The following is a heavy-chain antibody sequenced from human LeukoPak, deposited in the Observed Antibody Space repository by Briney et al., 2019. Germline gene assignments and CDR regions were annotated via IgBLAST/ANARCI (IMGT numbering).Heavy chain of an antibody. D-gene: IGHD6-19*01. Sequence: VKVSCKASGYTFTTYDINWVRQATGQGLEWMGWMNPNSGYTGYAQKFQGRVTITRDTSISTAYMELSSLRSEDTAVYYCARVAGSIDYWGKGTLVAVSS. CDR2: MNPNSGYT. V-gene: IGHV1-8*03. CDR1: GYTFTTYD. CDR3: ARVAGSIDY. J-gene: IGHJ4*02.